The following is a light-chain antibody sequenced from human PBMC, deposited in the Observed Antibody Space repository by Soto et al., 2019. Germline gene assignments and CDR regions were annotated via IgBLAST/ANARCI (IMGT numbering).Light chain of an antibody. CDR1: QGITSS. CDR2: AAS. V-gene: IGKV1-8*01. CDR3: QQYYSYPLT. J-gene: IGKJ5*01. Sequence: IQMTRSPSTVSASVGDRVTITCRACQGITSSLACYQQKPGKAPKLLIYAASTSQSGVPSRFSGSGSGTDFTLTISCLQPEDFATYYCQQYYSYPLTFGQGTRLEIK.